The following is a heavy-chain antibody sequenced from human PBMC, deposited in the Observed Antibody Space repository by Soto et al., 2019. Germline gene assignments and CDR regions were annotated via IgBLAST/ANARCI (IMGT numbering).Heavy chain of an antibody. CDR1: RNTFSNYY. CDR3: ARDVASAVTRWFDP. D-gene: IGHD6-13*01. V-gene: IGHV1-46*01. J-gene: IGHJ5*02. CDR2: SNPSGGSP. Sequence: QVQLVQSGAEVKKPGASVKVSCKASRNTFSNYYIHWVRQAPGPGLEWMGISNPSGGSPTYAQRFQGRVTMTRDTSTSTVYLELSSLRSDDTTVYYCARDVASAVTRWFDPWGQGTLVTVSS.